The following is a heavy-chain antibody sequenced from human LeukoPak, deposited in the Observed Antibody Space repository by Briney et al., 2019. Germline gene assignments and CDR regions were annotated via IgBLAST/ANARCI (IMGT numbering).Heavy chain of an antibody. CDR2: INHSGST. J-gene: IGHJ6*03. CDR3: ARLASIVVVPAAMRSVDYYYMDV. Sequence: SETLSLTCAVSVGSFSGYYWSWIRQPPGKGLEWIGEINHSGSTNYNPSLKSRVTISVDTSKNQFSLKLSSVTAADTAVYYWARLASIVVVPAAMRSVDYYYMDVWGKGTTVTVSS. V-gene: IGHV4-34*01. D-gene: IGHD2-2*01. CDR1: VGSFSGYY.